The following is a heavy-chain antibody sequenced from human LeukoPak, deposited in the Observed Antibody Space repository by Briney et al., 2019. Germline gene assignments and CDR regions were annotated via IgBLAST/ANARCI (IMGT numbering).Heavy chain of an antibody. Sequence: GGSLRLSCAASFSNSALNWVRQAPGKGLEWVSTIANSGDNTYYADSVNGRFTISRDNSRNTLYLQMNSLRVEDTAVYYCVKSAGKDGYRDSFDNWGQGTLVTVSS. CDR1: FSNSA. J-gene: IGHJ3*02. CDR2: IANSGDNT. D-gene: IGHD5-24*01. CDR3: VKSAGKDGYRDSFDN. V-gene: IGHV3-23*01.